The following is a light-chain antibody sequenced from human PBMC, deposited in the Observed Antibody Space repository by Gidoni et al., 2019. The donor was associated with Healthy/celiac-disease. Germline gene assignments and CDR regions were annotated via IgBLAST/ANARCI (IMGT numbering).Light chain of an antibody. CDR1: SSHIGSNT. V-gene: IGLV1-44*01. Sequence: QSVLTQPPAASGTPGQRVTISCSGSSSHIGSNTVNWYQQLPGTAPNLLIYSNNQRPSVVPDRFSGSKSGTSASLAISGLQSEDEADYYCAAWDDSLNGVVFGGGTKLTVL. CDR3: AAWDDSLNGVV. J-gene: IGLJ2*01. CDR2: SNN.